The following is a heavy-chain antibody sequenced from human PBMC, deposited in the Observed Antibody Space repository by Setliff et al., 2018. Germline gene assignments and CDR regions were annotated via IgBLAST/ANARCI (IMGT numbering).Heavy chain of an antibody. Sequence: SETLSLTCTVSGGSISSGSYYWSWIRQPAGKGLEWIGRIYTSGSTNYNPSHKRRVTIAVDTSKNQFSLKLSSVTAEDTAVYYWARGAGWCCDSSGYYFDYWGQGTLVTVSS. CDR1: GGSISSGSYY. D-gene: IGHD3-22*01. CDR2: IYTSGST. V-gene: IGHV4-61*02. J-gene: IGHJ4*02. CDR3: ARGAGWCCDSSGYYFDY.